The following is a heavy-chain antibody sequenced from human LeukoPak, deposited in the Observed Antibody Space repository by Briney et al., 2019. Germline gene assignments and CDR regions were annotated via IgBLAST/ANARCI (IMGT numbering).Heavy chain of an antibody. J-gene: IGHJ4*02. CDR1: GDSVSSNSAA. CDR2: TYYRFRWYT. V-gene: IGHV6-1*01. CDR3: ARDQAADYDILTGYFDY. D-gene: IGHD3-9*01. Sequence: SQTLSLTCAIAGDSVSSNSAAWNWIRQSPSRGLEWLGRTYYRFRWYTDYAVSVKSRIIINPDTSNNQFSLQLNSVTPEGTALYYCARDQAADYDILTGYFDYWGQGTLVTVSS.